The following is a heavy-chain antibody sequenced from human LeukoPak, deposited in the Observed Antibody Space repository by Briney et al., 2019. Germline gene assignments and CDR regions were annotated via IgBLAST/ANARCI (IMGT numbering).Heavy chain of an antibody. Sequence: GGSLRLSCAAPGFTLSNAWMSWVRQAPGKGLEWVGRIRSKTEGGTTEYAAPVKGRVTISRDDTKNTLYLQMYSLKTEDTAVYYCTKYYYDSSGFYYHYDYWGQGTLVTVSS. J-gene: IGHJ4*02. CDR1: GFTLSNAW. CDR3: TKYYYDSSGFYYHYDY. V-gene: IGHV3-15*01. CDR2: IRSKTEGGTT. D-gene: IGHD3-22*01.